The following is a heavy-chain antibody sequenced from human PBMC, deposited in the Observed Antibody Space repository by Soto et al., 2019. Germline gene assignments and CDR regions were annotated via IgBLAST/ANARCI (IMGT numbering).Heavy chain of an antibody. CDR3: ARDPVSPIGFDY. CDR2: INPSGGST. Sequence: GASVKVSCKASGYTFTSYYMDWVRQAPGQGLEWMGIINPSGGSTSYAQKFQGRVTMTRDTSTSTVYMELSSLRSEDTAVYYCARDPVSPIGFDYWGQGTLVTVSS. CDR1: GYTFTSYY. J-gene: IGHJ4*02. V-gene: IGHV1-46*01. D-gene: IGHD4-4*01.